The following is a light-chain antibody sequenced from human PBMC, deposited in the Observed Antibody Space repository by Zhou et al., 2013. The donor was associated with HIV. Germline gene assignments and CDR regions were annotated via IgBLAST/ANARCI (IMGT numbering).Light chain of an antibody. J-gene: IGKJ2*01. V-gene: IGKV3-20*01. Sequence: EIVLTQSPATLSLSPGERATLSCRASQSVSSNLAWYQQKPGQAPRLLIFGASSRATGIPDRFSGSGSGTDFALTLSRLEPEDFAVYYCQQYGSLPPTFGQGTKLEIK. CDR1: QSVSSN. CDR2: GAS. CDR3: QQYGSLPPT.